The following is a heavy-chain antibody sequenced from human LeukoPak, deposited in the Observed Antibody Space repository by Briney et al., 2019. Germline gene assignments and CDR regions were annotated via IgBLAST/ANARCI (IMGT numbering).Heavy chain of an antibody. D-gene: IGHD5-18*01. CDR2: ISGSGGST. J-gene: IGHJ6*03. V-gene: IGHV3-23*01. CDR3: AREVYSYGPPDYYYYYYMDV. CDR1: GFTFSSYA. Sequence: LPGGSLRLSCAASGFTFSSYAMSWVRQAPGKGLEWVSAISGSGGSTYYADSVKGRFTISRDNSKNTLYLQMNSLRAEDTAVYYCAREVYSYGPPDYYYYYYMDVWGKGTTVTVSS.